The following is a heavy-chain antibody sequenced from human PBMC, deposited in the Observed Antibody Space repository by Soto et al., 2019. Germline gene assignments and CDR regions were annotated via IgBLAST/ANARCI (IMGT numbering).Heavy chain of an antibody. V-gene: IGHV4-30-2*01. CDR3: ARGRGYSYGYFDP. CDR1: GGSISSGGYS. CDR2: IYHSGST. D-gene: IGHD5-18*01. J-gene: IGHJ5*02. Sequence: KPSETLSLTCAVSGGSISSGGYSWSWIRQPPGKGLEWIGYIYHSGSTYYNPSLKSRVTISVDRSKNQFSLKLSSVTAADTAVYYCARGRGYSYGYFDPWGQGTLVTVS.